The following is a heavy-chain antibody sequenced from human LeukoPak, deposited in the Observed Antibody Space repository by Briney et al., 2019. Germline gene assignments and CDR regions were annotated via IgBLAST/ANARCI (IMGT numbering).Heavy chain of an antibody. D-gene: IGHD4-23*01. CDR3: AKSPHPTVVTATLPVNFFDS. V-gene: IGHV1-8*02. J-gene: IGHJ5*01. CDR2: MNPNSGNT. CDR1: GYTFTSYD. Sequence: GASVKVSCKASGYTFTSYDINWVRQATGQGLEWMGWMNPNSGNTGYAQKFQGRVTLTRNTSIGTAYMELSSLTSEDTAVYYCAKSPHPTVVTATLPVNFFDSWGQGTLVTVSS.